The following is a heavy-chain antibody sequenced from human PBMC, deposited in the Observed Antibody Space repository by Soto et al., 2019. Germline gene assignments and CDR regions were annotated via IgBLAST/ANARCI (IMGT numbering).Heavy chain of an antibody. D-gene: IGHD3-22*01. V-gene: IGHV4-39*01. Sequence: SETLSLTCTVSGGSISSSSYYWGWIRQPPGKGLEWIGSIYYSGSTYYNPSLKSRVTTSVDTSKNQFSLKLSSVTAADTAVYYCATSPDYYDSSGYFYGWFDPWGQGTLVTVPS. J-gene: IGHJ5*02. CDR2: IYYSGST. CDR1: GGSISSSSYY. CDR3: ATSPDYYDSSGYFYGWFDP.